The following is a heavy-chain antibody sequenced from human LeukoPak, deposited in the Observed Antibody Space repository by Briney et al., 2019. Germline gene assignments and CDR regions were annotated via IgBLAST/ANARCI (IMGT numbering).Heavy chain of an antibody. Sequence: PGGSLRLSCAASEFTFSRYSMNWVRQAPGKGLEWVSYIDSTGSTTYYTDSVKGRFTISRDNAKNSLYLQMNSLRAEDTAVYYCAKDLWGYSSSWYRRYPWGQGTLVTVSS. CDR2: IDSTGSTT. J-gene: IGHJ5*02. CDR1: EFTFSRYS. V-gene: IGHV3-48*04. CDR3: AKDLWGYSSSWYRRYP. D-gene: IGHD6-13*01.